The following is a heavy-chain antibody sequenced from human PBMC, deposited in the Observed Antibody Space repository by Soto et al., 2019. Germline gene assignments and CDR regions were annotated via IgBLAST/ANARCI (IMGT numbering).Heavy chain of an antibody. CDR2: ISNDGIKK. V-gene: IGHV3-30*18. J-gene: IGHJ6*02. CDR3: SKSPQWVAKGGMDV. Sequence: QVHLVESGGGVVQPGGSLRLSCAASGFTFSDYGVHCVRQAPGKGLEWVAVISNDGIKKNYGESAKGRFTISRDNSQNTLYLQTKSLRSAATAVYYCSKSPQWVAKGGMDVWGQGTTVTVSS. CDR1: GFTFSDYG. D-gene: IGHD1-26*01.